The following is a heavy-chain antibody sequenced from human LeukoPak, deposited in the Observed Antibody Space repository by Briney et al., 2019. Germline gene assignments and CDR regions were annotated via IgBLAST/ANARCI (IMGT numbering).Heavy chain of an antibody. CDR3: ARIKPIY. CDR2: INHSGST. J-gene: IGHJ4*02. CDR1: GGSFSGYY. Sequence: SETLSLTCAVYGGSFSGYYWSWIRQPPGKGLEWIGEINHSGSTNYNPSLKSRVTISVDTSKNQFSLKLSSVTAADTAVYYCARIKPIYWGQGTLVTVSS. D-gene: IGHD1-14*01. V-gene: IGHV4-34*01.